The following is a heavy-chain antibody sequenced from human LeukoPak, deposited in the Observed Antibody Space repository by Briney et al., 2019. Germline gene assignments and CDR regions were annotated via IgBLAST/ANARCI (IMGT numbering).Heavy chain of an antibody. D-gene: IGHD4-23*01. CDR2: IYYSGNT. J-gene: IGHJ4*02. CDR3: ARTYGANSQDY. CDR1: GGSITSYY. V-gene: IGHV4-59*01. Sequence: SETLSLTCTVSGGSITSYYWTWIRQPPGKGLEWIGYIYYSGNTNYNPPLKSRVTMPVDTSKNQFSLKLNSVTAADTAVYYCARTYGANSQDYWGQGTLVTVSS.